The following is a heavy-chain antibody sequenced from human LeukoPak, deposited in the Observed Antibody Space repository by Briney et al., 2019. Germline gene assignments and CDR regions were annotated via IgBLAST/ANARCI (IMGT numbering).Heavy chain of an antibody. V-gene: IGHV3-30*04. J-gene: IGHJ5*02. CDR2: ISYDGSNK. Sequence: GGSLRLSCAASGFTFSSYAMHWVRQAPGKGLEWVAVISYDGSNKYYADSVKGRFTISRDNSKNTLYLQMNSLRAEDTAVYYCVGGEIFCNTADCYANWLDPWGQGVPVTVSS. CDR1: GFTFSSYA. D-gene: IGHD2-2*01. CDR3: VGGEIFCNTADCYANWLDP.